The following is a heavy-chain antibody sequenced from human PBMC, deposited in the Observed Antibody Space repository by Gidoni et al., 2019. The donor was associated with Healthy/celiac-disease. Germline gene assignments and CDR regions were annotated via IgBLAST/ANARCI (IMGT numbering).Heavy chain of an antibody. D-gene: IGHD3-10*01. J-gene: IGHJ4*02. CDR1: GFTFDDYA. V-gene: IGHV3-9*01. CDR2: ISRNSGSI. CDR3: AKAGRLGQFDY. Sequence: EVQLVESGGGLVLPGRSLRLSCAAPGFTFDDYAMHWVRQAPGKGLEWVSGISRNSGSIGYADSVKGRFTISRDNAKNSLYLQRNRLRAEDTALYDCAKAGRLGQFDYWGQGTLVTVSS.